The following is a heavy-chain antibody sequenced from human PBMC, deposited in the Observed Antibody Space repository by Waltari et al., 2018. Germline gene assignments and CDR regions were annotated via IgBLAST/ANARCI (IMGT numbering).Heavy chain of an antibody. Sequence: VYLVESGGGLAQPGGSLRLSCAASGFSFSEFVMNWVRQAPGKVGESVAVIWHDGTNKYYADSVKGRFTVSRDNSKNTMYLQMNSLRVEDTAVYYCAPPRQWTFDSWGQGALVTVSS. CDR2: IWHDGTNK. V-gene: IGHV3-33*08. CDR3: APPRQWTFDS. J-gene: IGHJ4*02. D-gene: IGHD6-19*01. CDR1: GFSFSEFV.